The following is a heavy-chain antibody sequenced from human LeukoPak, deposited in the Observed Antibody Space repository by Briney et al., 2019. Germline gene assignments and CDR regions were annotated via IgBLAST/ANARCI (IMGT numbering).Heavy chain of an antibody. V-gene: IGHV4-39*07. CDR1: GGSISSSSFY. D-gene: IGHD5-18*01. J-gene: IGHJ4*02. CDR3: AKVTRGFSSH. Sequence: SETLSLTCTVSGGSISSSSFYWGWIRQPPGKGLEWIGSIYYSGTTYYNPSLKSRVTISIDTSKNQFSLKLISVTAADTAVYYCAKVTRGFSSHWGQGTLVTVSS. CDR2: IYYSGTT.